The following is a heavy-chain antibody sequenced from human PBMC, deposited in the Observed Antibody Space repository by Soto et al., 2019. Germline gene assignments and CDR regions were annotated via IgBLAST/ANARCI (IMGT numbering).Heavy chain of an antibody. Sequence: GGSLRLSCAASGFTFSNYWMTWVRQAPGKGLEWVASIKQDESEKFYVDSVKGRFTISRDNAKNSLYLQMKSLRAEDTAVYYCASSTRVTGRYYGMDVWGQGTPVTVSS. CDR3: ASSTRVTGRYYGMDV. CDR2: IKQDESEK. CDR1: GFTFSNYW. V-gene: IGHV3-7*03. J-gene: IGHJ6*02. D-gene: IGHD3-10*01.